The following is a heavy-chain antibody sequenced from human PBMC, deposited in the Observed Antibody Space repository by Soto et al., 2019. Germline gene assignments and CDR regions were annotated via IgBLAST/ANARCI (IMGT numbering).Heavy chain of an antibody. J-gene: IGHJ4*02. CDR2: ISWNSGSI. Sequence: EVQLVESGGGLVQPGRSLRLSCAASGFTFDDYAMHWVRQAPGKGLEWVSGISWNSGSIGYADSVKGRFTISRDNAKNSLYLQMNSLRAEDTALYYCAKGGDSYRYYFAYWGQGTLVTVSS. D-gene: IGHD2-21*02. CDR1: GFTFDDYA. V-gene: IGHV3-9*01. CDR3: AKGGDSYRYYFAY.